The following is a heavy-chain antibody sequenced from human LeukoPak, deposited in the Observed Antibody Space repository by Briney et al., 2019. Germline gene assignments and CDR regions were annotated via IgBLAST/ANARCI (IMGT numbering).Heavy chain of an antibody. J-gene: IGHJ4*02. CDR3: ARSDCSSTSCYIADYYFDY. CDR1: GGTLSSYA. Sequence: SVKVSCKASGGTLSSYAISWARQAPGQGLEWMGGIIPIFGTANYAQKFQGRVTITADESTSTAYMELSSLRSEDTAVYYCARSDCSSTSCYIADYYFDYWGQGTLVTVSS. D-gene: IGHD2-2*02. V-gene: IGHV1-69*01. CDR2: IIPIFGTA.